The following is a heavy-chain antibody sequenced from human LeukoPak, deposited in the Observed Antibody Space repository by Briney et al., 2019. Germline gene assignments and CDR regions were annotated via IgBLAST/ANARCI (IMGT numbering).Heavy chain of an antibody. Sequence: GGSLRLSCAASGFTFSSYAMSWVRQAPGKGPEWVSAISGSGGSTYYADSVKGRFTISRDNSKNTLYLQMNSLRAEDTAVYYCATLMEGAFDIWGQGTMVTVSS. J-gene: IGHJ3*02. CDR3: ATLMEGAFDI. CDR2: ISGSGGST. V-gene: IGHV3-23*01. CDR1: GFTFSSYA. D-gene: IGHD3-10*01.